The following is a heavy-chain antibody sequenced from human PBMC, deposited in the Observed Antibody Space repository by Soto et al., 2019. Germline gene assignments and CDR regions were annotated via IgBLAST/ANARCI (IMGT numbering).Heavy chain of an antibody. V-gene: IGHV3-23*01. CDR3: AKGRKYSSSPTKLYYYYYYYMDV. Sequence: GGSLRLSCAASGFTFSSYAVSWVRQAPGKGLEWVSAISGSGGSTYYADSVKGRFTISRDNSKNTLYLQMNSLRAEDTAVYYCAKGRKYSSSPTKLYYYYYYYMDVWGKGTTVTVSS. J-gene: IGHJ6*03. CDR1: GFTFSSYA. D-gene: IGHD6-13*01. CDR2: ISGSGGST.